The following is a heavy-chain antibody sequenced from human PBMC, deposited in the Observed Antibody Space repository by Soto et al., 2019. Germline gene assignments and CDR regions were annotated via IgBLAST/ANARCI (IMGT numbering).Heavy chain of an antibody. CDR2: INAGNGNT. CDR3: ARGLHTFYYYYMDV. Sequence: ASVKVSCKASGYTFTSYGISWVRQAPGQGLEWMGWINAGNGNTKYSQKFLGRVSITRDTVASTAYMELSSLGSEDTAVYYCARGLHTFYYYYMDVWGKGPAVTVSS. V-gene: IGHV1-3*01. CDR1: GYTFTSYG. J-gene: IGHJ6*03.